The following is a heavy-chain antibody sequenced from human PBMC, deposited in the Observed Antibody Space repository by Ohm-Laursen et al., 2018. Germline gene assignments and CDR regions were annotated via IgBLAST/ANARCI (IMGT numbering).Heavy chain of an antibody. CDR1: GFIFSSYG. CDR2: INQDGSEK. D-gene: IGHD6-6*01. V-gene: IGHV3-7*01. Sequence: SLRLSCTASGFIFSSYGMHWFRQAPGKGLESVASINQDGSEKYFVDSVRGRFTIYRDNAKNSLYLQMNSLRAEDTAVYYCVRDRRGGSIELRAGGQGALVTVSS. CDR3: VRDRRGGSIELRA. J-gene: IGHJ4*02.